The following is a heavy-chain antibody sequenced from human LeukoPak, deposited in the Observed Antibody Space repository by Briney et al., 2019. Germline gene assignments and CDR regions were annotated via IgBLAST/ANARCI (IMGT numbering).Heavy chain of an antibody. Sequence: SQTLSLTCTVSGGSISSGDYYWSWIRQPPGKGLEWIGYIYYSGGTYYNPSLKSRVTISVDTSKNQFSLKLSSVTAADTAVYYCARARELQYYFDYWGQGTLVTVSS. CDR1: GGSISSGDYY. V-gene: IGHV4-30-4*08. CDR2: IYYSGGT. CDR3: ARARELQYYFDY. J-gene: IGHJ4*02. D-gene: IGHD1-7*01.